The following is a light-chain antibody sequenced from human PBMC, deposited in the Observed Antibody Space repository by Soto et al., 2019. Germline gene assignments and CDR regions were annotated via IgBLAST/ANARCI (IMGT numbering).Light chain of an antibody. V-gene: IGKV1-5*03. Sequence: DIQMTQSPSTPASVRDRVTITXXASQSISRWLAWYQQKPGKAPKVMIYGASSLERGVPSRFSGSGSGTEFTLTISSLLPDDFATYYCQQYRSSSVTFGGGTKVDIK. J-gene: IGKJ4*01. CDR3: QQYRSSSVT. CDR2: GAS. CDR1: QSISRW.